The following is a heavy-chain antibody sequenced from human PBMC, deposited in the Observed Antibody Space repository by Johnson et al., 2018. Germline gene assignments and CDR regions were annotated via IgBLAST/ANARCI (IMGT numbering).Heavy chain of an antibody. CDR3: VRIGYNGYDYGY. V-gene: IGHV3-7*02. Sequence: QLVESGGGLVQPGGSLRLSCAASGFTFGSYWMTWIRQAPGRGLEWVANINRDGSAKYYADPVKGRFTISRDNANNSVYLQLNSLRVEDTALYYCVRIGYNGYDYGYWGHGTLVTVSS. CDR2: INRDGSAK. D-gene: IGHD5-12*01. CDR1: GFTFGSYW. J-gene: IGHJ4*01.